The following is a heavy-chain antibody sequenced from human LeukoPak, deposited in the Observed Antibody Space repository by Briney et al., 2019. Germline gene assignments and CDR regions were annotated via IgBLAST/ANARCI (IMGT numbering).Heavy chain of an antibody. CDR2: IIPILGIA. V-gene: IGHV1-69*04. J-gene: IGHJ4*02. CDR1: GGTFSSYA. Sequence: SVKVSCKASGGTFSSYAISWVRQAPGQGLEWMGRIIPILGIANYAQKFQGRVTITADKSTSTAYMELSSLRSEDTAVYYCARGDTAMVIDYWGQGTLVTVSS. CDR3: ARGDTAMVIDY. D-gene: IGHD5-18*01.